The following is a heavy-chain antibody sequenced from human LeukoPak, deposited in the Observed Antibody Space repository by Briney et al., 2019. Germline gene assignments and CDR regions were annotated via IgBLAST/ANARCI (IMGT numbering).Heavy chain of an antibody. J-gene: IGHJ4*02. Sequence: NPGGSLRLSCAASGFTFSDYYMSWIRQAPGKGLEWVSYISSSGSTIYYADSVKGRFTISRDDAKNSLYLQMNSLRAEDTAVYYCARGGAPTFGGVIDYYFDYWGQGTLVTVSS. V-gene: IGHV3-11*01. CDR3: ARGGAPTFGGVIDYYFDY. D-gene: IGHD3-16*02. CDR1: GFTFSDYY. CDR2: ISSSGSTI.